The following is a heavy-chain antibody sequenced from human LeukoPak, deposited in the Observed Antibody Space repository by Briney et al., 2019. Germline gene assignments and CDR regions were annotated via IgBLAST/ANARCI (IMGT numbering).Heavy chain of an antibody. CDR1: GGSISSGSYY. V-gene: IGHV4-61*02. Sequence: SQTLSLTCTVSGGSISSGSYYWSWIRQPAGKGLEWIGRIYTSGSTNYNPSLKSRVTISVDTSKNQFSLKLSSVTAADTAVYYCARHGSPGYDYDFWSGPVWWFDPWGQGTLVTVSS. CDR2: IYTSGST. J-gene: IGHJ5*02. D-gene: IGHD3-3*01. CDR3: ARHGSPGYDYDFWSGPVWWFDP.